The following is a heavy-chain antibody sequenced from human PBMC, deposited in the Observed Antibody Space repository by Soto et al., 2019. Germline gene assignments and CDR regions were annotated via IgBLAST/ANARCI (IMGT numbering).Heavy chain of an antibody. D-gene: IGHD4-17*01. CDR2: IKAYSGNT. Sequence: QLQLVQSGAEAKKPGASVKVSCKASGYTFPTSTISWLRQAPGQGLEGMGWIKAYSGNTNYAQKLQGRVTMTTDTSTSTAYMELRSLTTDDTAIYYCAIANYGDDDYWGQGTLVTVSS. CDR1: GYTFPTST. V-gene: IGHV1-18*01. J-gene: IGHJ4*02. CDR3: AIANYGDDDY.